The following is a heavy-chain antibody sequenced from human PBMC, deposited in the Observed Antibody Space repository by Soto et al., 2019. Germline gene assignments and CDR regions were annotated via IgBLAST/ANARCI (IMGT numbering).Heavy chain of an antibody. V-gene: IGHV4-34*01. CDR1: GGSFSGYY. CDR3: ARGNNYYDSSAYFDY. CDR2: INHSGST. D-gene: IGHD3-22*01. Sequence: SETLSLTCAVYGGSFSGYYWSWIRQPPGKGLEWIGEINHSGSTNYNPSLKSQVTISVDTSKNQFSLKLSSVTAADTAVYYCARGNNYYDSSAYFDYWGQGTLVTVSS. J-gene: IGHJ4*02.